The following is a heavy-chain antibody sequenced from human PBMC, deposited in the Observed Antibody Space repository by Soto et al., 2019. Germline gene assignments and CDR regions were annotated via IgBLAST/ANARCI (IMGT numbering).Heavy chain of an antibody. CDR2: IIPIFGTA. D-gene: IGHD2-15*01. CDR1: GGTFSSYA. J-gene: IGHJ4*02. CDR3: ARAYCSGGSCLQEGYFDY. Sequence: QVQLVQSGAEVKKPGSSVKVSCKASGGTFSSYAISWVRQAPGQGLEWMGGIIPIFGTANYAQKFQGRVTITADESTSTAYMELSSLRSEDTAVYYCARAYCSGGSCLQEGYFDYWGQGTLVTVSS. V-gene: IGHV1-69*01.